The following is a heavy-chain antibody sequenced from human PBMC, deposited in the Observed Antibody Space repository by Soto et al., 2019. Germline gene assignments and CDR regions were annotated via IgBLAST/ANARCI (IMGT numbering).Heavy chain of an antibody. J-gene: IGHJ4*02. CDR3: ARDYEATIDY. V-gene: IGHV4-59*01. CDR2: IYYSGST. Sequence: PSETLSLTCTVSGGSISSYYWSWIRQPPGKGLEWIGYIYYSGSTNYNPSLKSRVTISVDTSKNQFSLKLSSVTAADTAVYYCARDYEATIDYWGQGTLVTVSS. CDR1: GGSISSYY. D-gene: IGHD3-3*01.